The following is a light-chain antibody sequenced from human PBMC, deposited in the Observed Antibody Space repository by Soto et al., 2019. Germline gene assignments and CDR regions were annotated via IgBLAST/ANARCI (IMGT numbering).Light chain of an antibody. CDR2: DAS. Sequence: EILLTQSPGTLSLSPGERATLSCISSQSVSSSLLAWYRQKPGQAPRLLIYDASYRATGIPARFSGSGSGTDFTLTISSLEPEDFAIYYCQHRDTWPLTFGGGTKVDI. V-gene: IGKV3D-20*02. J-gene: IGKJ4*01. CDR3: QHRDTWPLT. CDR1: QSVSSSL.